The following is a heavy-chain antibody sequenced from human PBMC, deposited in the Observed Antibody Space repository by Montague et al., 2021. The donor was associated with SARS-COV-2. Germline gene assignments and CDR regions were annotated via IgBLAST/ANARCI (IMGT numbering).Heavy chain of an antibody. CDR1: GFTFSSYA. Sequence: SLRLSCAASGFTFSSYAMHWVRQAPGKGLEWVAVISYDGSNKYYADSVKGRFTISRDNSKNTLYLQVNSLRAEDTAVYYCARDLVIVVVPAAIDYCGMDVWGQGTTVTVSS. V-gene: IGHV3-30*04. CDR2: ISYDGSNK. J-gene: IGHJ6*02. D-gene: IGHD2-2*03. CDR3: ARDLVIVVVPAAIDYCGMDV.